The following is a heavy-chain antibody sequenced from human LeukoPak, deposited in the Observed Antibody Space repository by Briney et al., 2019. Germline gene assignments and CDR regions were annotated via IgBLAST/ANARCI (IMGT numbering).Heavy chain of an antibody. CDR2: INHSGST. CDR3: ARHGLYSSSWRYYYYYVDV. V-gene: IGHV4-34*01. Sequence: SETLSLTCTVSGGSISSYYWSWIRKPPGKGLEWIGEINHSGSTNYNPSLKSRVTISVDTSKNQFSLKLSSVTAADTAVYYCARHGLYSSSWRYYYYYVDVWGKGTTVTVSS. CDR1: GGSISSYY. D-gene: IGHD6-13*01. J-gene: IGHJ6*03.